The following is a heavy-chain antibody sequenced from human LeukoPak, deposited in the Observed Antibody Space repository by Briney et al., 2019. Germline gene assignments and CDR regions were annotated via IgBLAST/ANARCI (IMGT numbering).Heavy chain of an antibody. V-gene: IGHV4-59*01. CDR3: ARADNRIAAFVWFDP. CDR1: GVSISSYY. D-gene: IGHD6-6*01. Sequence: SETLSLTCTVSGVSISSYYWSWIRQPPGKGLEWIGYIYYSGSTNYSPSLKSRVTISVDTSKNQFSLKLSSVTAADTAVYYCARADNRIAAFVWFDPWGQGTLVTVSS. CDR2: IYYSGST. J-gene: IGHJ5*02.